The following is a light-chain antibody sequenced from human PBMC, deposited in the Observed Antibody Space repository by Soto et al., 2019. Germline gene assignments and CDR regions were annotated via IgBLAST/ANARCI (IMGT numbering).Light chain of an antibody. CDR3: QQYNSYWT. CDR2: KAS. V-gene: IGKV1-5*03. CDR1: QSINSW. Sequence: DIQMTQSPSTLSASVGDRVTITCRASQSINSWLAWYQQKPGKAPKLLIYKASSLESGVPSRFSGSGSGTEFTLTISSLQPDDFETYYCQQYNSYWTFGQGTKVDIK. J-gene: IGKJ1*01.